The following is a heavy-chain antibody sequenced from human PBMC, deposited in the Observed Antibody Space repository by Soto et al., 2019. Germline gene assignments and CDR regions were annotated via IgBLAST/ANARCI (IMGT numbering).Heavy chain of an antibody. J-gene: IGHJ6*02. Sequence: SETLSLTCAVYGESFGGYYWNWIRQPPGKGLEWIGEINHSGSTNYNPSLKSRVTISVDTSKNQFSLKLSSVTAADTAVYYCARDACCGGGSCSPDVMDFWGQGTMVTVSS. CDR1: GESFGGYY. CDR2: INHSGST. D-gene: IGHD2-15*01. CDR3: ARDACCGGGSCSPDVMDF. V-gene: IGHV4-34*01.